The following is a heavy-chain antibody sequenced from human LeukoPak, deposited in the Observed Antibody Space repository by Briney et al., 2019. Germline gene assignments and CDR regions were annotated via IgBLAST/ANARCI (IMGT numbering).Heavy chain of an antibody. V-gene: IGHV3-48*04. CDR1: GFTFSSYS. Sequence: GGSLRLSCAASGFTFSSYSMNWVRQAPGQGLEWGSYISSSSSTIFYADSVKGRITISRAIANNYLELQMNSLSAEDTAVYYCARGRELLRCFDYWGQGSLVTVSS. J-gene: IGHJ4*02. CDR2: ISSSSSTI. D-gene: IGHD1-26*01. CDR3: ARGRELLRCFDY.